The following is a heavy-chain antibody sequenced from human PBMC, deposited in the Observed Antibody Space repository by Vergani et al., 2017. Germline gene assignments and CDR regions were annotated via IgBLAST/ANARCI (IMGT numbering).Heavy chain of an antibody. CDR3: ARDLSIAAAGNYYYYYGMDV. CDR1: GGSISSGDYY. J-gene: IGHJ6*02. D-gene: IGHD6-13*01. Sequence: QVHLNEAGPGLVKPSQTLSLTCTVSGGSISSGDYYWSWIRQPPGKGLEWIGYIYYSGSTYYNPSLKSRVTISVDTSKNQFSLKLSSVTAADTAVYYCARDLSIAAAGNYYYYYGMDVWGQGTTVTVSS. V-gene: IGHV4-30-4*08. CDR2: IYYSGST.